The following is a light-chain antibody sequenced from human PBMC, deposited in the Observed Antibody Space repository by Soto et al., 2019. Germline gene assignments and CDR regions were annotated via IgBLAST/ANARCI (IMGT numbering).Light chain of an antibody. V-gene: IGKV4-1*01. Sequence: DIVMTQSPDSLAVSLGERATINCKSRQTVLDSFNNKDYLTWYQQKPGQPPKLLIYWASTREFGVPSRFSGSGSGTEFTLTIRSLQPDEFAAYYCQHYNSYSEAFGQGTKVDIK. CDR3: QHYNSYSEA. CDR1: QTVLDSFNNKDY. CDR2: WAS. J-gene: IGKJ1*01.